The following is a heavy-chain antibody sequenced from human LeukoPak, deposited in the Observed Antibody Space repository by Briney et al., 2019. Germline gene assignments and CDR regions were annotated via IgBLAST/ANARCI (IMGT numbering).Heavy chain of an antibody. CDR2: ITASGTAM. D-gene: IGHD1-26*01. Sequence: GGSLRLSCAASGFTFSSYSMNWGRQAPGKGLEWVSHITASGTAMFYADSVKGRFTISRDNAKNSLYLQMNSLRDEDTAVYYCASSGSYRFDYWGQGTLVTVSS. CDR3: ASSGSYRFDY. J-gene: IGHJ4*02. V-gene: IGHV3-48*02. CDR1: GFTFSSYS.